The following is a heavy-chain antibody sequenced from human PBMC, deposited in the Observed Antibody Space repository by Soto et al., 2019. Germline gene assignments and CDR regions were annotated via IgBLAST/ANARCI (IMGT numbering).Heavy chain of an antibody. Sequence: EVQLLESGGGLVQPGGSLRLSCAASGFTFSSYAMIWIRQVPGKGLEWVSGVYGSGRGIHYADSERGRFTISRDNSAYAMYLQMNNLRVEDTAVYYCAKDAVAGDGVWLAHAWGRGTAVTVSS. CDR3: AKDAVAGDGVWLAHA. J-gene: IGHJ5*02. V-gene: IGHV3-23*01. D-gene: IGHD4-17*01. CDR1: GFTFSSYA. CDR2: VYGSGRGI.